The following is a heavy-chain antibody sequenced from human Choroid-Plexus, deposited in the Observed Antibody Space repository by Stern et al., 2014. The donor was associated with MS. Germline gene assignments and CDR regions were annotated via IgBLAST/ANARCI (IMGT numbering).Heavy chain of an antibody. Sequence: VQLGEAGGGVVQPGRPLRLSCVASGFTFGSCAMPWVRQAPGKGLGWVAGVSYDGSNKYYADSVKGRFTISRDNSQNTLYMQMSSLRPEDTAVYYCAKDRQYLTYFFDHWGQGSLVTVSS. V-gene: IGHV3-30*18. CDR1: GFTFGSCA. CDR3: AKDRQYLTYFFDH. D-gene: IGHD2/OR15-2a*01. CDR2: VSYDGSNK. J-gene: IGHJ5*02.